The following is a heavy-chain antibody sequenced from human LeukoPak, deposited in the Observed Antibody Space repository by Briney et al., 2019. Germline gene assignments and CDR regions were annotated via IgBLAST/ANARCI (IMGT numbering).Heavy chain of an antibody. CDR2: INPNRGGT. CDR1: GYTFTGYY. V-gene: IGHV1-2*02. CDR3: ARGSRNPYGDFCFDY. Sequence: ASVKVSCKASGYTFTGYYMHWVRQAPGQGLEWMGGINPNRGGTNYAQKFQGRVTMTRDTSISTAYMELSRLRSDDTAVYYYARGSRNPYGDFCFDYWGQGTLVTVSS. D-gene: IGHD4-17*01. J-gene: IGHJ4*02.